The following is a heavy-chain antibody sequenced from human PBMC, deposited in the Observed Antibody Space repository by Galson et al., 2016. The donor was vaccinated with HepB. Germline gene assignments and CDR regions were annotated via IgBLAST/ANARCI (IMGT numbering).Heavy chain of an antibody. Sequence: VKVSCKASGYTFTSYYIHWVRQAPGQGLEWMGIINPGGGSTTYAQNFQGRVTMTRDTSTSTVYMELSSLRSDDTAVYYCARDFSKYGQNYFDYWGQGTLITVSS. V-gene: IGHV1-46*01. J-gene: IGHJ4*02. D-gene: IGHD2-2*01. CDR1: GYTFTSYY. CDR2: INPGGGST. CDR3: ARDFSKYGQNYFDY.